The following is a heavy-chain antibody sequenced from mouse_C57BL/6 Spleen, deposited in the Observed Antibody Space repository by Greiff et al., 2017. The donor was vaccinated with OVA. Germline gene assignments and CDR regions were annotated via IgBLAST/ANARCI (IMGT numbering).Heavy chain of an antibody. Sequence: QVQLQQSGAELARPGASVKLSCKASGYTFTSYGISWVKQRTGQGLEWIGEIYPRSGNTYYNEKFKGKATLTADKSSSTAYMELRSLTSEDSAVYYCARSGRHDWALAMDYWGQGTSVTVSS. D-gene: IGHD4-1*01. CDR2: IYPRSGNT. CDR1: GYTFTSYG. J-gene: IGHJ4*01. V-gene: IGHV1-81*01. CDR3: ARSGRHDWALAMDY.